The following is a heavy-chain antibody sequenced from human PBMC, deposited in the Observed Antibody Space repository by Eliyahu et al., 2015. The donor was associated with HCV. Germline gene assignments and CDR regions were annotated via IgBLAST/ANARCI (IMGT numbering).Heavy chain of an antibody. CDR3: AREGGREQQLVQGDNFDY. J-gene: IGHJ4*02. CDR2: ISSSGSTI. D-gene: IGHD6-13*01. V-gene: IGHV3-11*01. Sequence: GKGLEWVSYISSSGSTIYYADSVKGRFTISRDNAKNSLYLQMNSLRAEDTAVYYCAREGGREQQLVQGDNFDYWGQGTLVTVSS.